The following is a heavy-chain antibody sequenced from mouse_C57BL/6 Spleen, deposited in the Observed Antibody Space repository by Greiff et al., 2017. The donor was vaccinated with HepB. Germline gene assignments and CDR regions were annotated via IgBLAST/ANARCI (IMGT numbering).Heavy chain of an antibody. CDR3: TGNYYGSSYYSFAY. CDR1: GFNIKDDY. Sequence: VQLKESGAELVRPGASVKLSCTASGFNIKDDYMHWVKQRPEQGLEWIGWIDPENGDTEYASKFQGKATITADTSSNTAYLQLSSLTSEDTAVYYCTGNYYGSSYYSFAYWGQGTLVTVSA. CDR2: IDPENGDT. D-gene: IGHD1-1*01. V-gene: IGHV14-4*01. J-gene: IGHJ3*01.